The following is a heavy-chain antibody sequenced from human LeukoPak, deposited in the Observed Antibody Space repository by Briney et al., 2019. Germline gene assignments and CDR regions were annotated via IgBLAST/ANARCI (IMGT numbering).Heavy chain of an antibody. CDR3: LRWEGIWFGNGTDY. D-gene: IGHD3-10*01. CDR1: GYTFTTYY. V-gene: IGHV1-2*06. Sequence: ASVKDSCKASGYTFTTYYMHWVRQAPGQGLEWMGRINPNSGDTNFAQKLQGRGTMTRDTAINTVNMQLSRMRSDDAAVYYCLRWEGIWFGNGTDYWGQGTLVTVSS. J-gene: IGHJ4*02. CDR2: INPNSGDT.